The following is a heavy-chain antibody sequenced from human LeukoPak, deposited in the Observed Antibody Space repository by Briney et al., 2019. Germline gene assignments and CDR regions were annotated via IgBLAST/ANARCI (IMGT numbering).Heavy chain of an antibody. CDR2: IYSGDST. CDR1: GFTVSSKY. J-gene: IGHJ4*02. V-gene: IGHV3-66*01. D-gene: IGHD3-10*01. CDR3: AKDRLLWLSYVDY. Sequence: GGSLRLSCAASGFTVSSKYMSWVRQAPGKGLEWVSVIYSGDSTYYADSVKGRFTISRDNSKNTLYLQMNSLRAEDTAVYYCAKDRLLWLSYVDYWGQGTLVTVSS.